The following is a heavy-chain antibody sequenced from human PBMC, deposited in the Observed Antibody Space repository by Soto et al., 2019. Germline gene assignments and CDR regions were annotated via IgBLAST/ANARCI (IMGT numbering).Heavy chain of an antibody. D-gene: IGHD3-10*01. CDR2: ISNDGSNE. V-gene: IGHV3-30*18. Sequence: GGPLTLSLAGSGLTFRWFCMNWVRHAPGKGLEWVARISNDGSNEYYVDSVKGRFTISRDNSKNTLYLQMDSLRAEDTAVYYCAKGEVRGIIPSYFDYWGLGTLVTVSS. CDR1: GLTFRWFC. CDR3: AKGEVRGIIPSYFDY. J-gene: IGHJ4*02.